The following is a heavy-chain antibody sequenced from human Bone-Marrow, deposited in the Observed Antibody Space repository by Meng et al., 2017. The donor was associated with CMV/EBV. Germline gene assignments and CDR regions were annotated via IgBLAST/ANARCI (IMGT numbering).Heavy chain of an antibody. CDR3: ARTYDSSGYPDY. CDR1: GDSVSSNSAA. V-gene: IGHV6-1*01. D-gene: IGHD3-22*01. J-gene: IGHJ4*01. CDR2: TYYRSKWYN. Sequence: SQTSLTCAISGDSVSSNSAAWNWIRQSPSRGLEWLGRTYYRSKWYNDYAVSVKSRITINPDTSKNQFSLQLNSVTPEDTAVYYCARTYDSSGYPDYWGQGTLVTVSS.